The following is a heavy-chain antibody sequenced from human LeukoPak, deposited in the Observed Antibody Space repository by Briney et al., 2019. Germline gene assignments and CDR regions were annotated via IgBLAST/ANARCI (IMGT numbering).Heavy chain of an antibody. Sequence: SETLSLTCTVSGVSIITTSCDWGWIRQPPGKGLEWIGSISYGGSTDYNPSLKSRVTLSLDASKNQFSLRVSSVTAADTAVYYCARHFDNWGQGTLVTVSS. J-gene: IGHJ4*02. V-gene: IGHV4-39*01. CDR3: ARHFDN. CDR1: GVSIITTSCD. CDR2: ISYGGST.